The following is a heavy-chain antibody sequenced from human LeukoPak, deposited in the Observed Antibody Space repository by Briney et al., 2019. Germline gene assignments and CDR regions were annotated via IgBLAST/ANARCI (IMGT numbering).Heavy chain of an antibody. D-gene: IGHD4-17*01. V-gene: IGHV3-7*03. J-gene: IGHJ3*02. CDR3: AKASNTVTTYDAFDI. CDR2: IKQDGSEK. CDR1: GFTFSSYW. Sequence: GGSLRLSCAASGFTFSSYWMSWVRQAPGKGLEWVANIKQDGSEKYYVDSVKGRFTISRDNAKNSLYLQMNSLRAEDMALYYCAKASNTVTTYDAFDIWGQGTMVTVSS.